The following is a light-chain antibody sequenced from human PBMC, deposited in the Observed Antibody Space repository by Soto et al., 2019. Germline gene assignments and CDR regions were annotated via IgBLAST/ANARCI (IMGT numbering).Light chain of an antibody. CDR3: QQYNSCPPLP. J-gene: IGKJ1*01. V-gene: IGKV3-15*01. CDR2: GAS. CDR1: QTVSTN. Sequence: EIVMTQSPDTLSVSPGDRATLSCRASQTVSTNLAWYQQKPGQAPRLLIYGASTRATGVPDRFSGSGSRTEFTLTISSLQDEDFVVFYCQQYNSCPPLPFGQGTKVEIK.